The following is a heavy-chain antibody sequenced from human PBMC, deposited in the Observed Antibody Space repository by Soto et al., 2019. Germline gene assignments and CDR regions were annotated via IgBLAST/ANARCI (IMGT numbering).Heavy chain of an antibody. CDR3: ARTYYDILTGYSPVDAFDI. J-gene: IGHJ3*02. CDR1: GGSISSYY. V-gene: IGHV4-59*01. Sequence: SETLSLTCTVSGGSISSYYWSWIRQPPGKGLEWIGYIYYSGSTNYNPSLKSRVTISVDTSKNQFSLKLSSVTAADTAVYYCARTYYDILTGYSPVDAFDIWGQGTMVTVSS. D-gene: IGHD3-9*01. CDR2: IYYSGST.